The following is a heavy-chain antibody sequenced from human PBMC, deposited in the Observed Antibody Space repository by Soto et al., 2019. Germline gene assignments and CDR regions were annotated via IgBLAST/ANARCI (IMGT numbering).Heavy chain of an antibody. CDR3: ARDIYQNYYDSSGYYYGRDAFDI. J-gene: IGHJ3*02. CDR1: GFTFSDYY. D-gene: IGHD3-22*01. CDR2: ISSSSSYT. V-gene: IGHV3-11*06. Sequence: GGSLRLSCAASGFTFSDYYMSWIRQAPGKRLEWVSYISSSSSYTNYADSVKGRFTISRDNAKNSLYLQMNSLRAEDTAVYYCARDIYQNYYDSSGYYYGRDAFDIWGQGTMVTVSS.